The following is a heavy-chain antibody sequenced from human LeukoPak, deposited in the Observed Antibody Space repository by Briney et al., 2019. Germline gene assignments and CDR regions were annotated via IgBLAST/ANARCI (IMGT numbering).Heavy chain of an antibody. CDR2: INPNSGGT. CDR3: ARTRHVLRYFDWSGFDP. CDR1: GYTFTGYY. J-gene: IGHJ5*02. Sequence: GASVKVSCKASGYTFTGYYMQWVRQAPGQGLEWMGRINPNSGGTNYAQKFQGRVTMTRDTSISTAYMELSRLRSDDTAVYYCARTRHVLRYFDWSGFDPWGQGTLVTVSS. V-gene: IGHV1-2*06. D-gene: IGHD3-9*01.